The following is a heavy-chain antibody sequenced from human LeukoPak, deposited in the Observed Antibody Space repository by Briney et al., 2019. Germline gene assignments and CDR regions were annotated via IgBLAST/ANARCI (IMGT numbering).Heavy chain of an antibody. CDR2: INPNSGGT. CDR3: ARALSSGWYDPQDY. CDR1: GYTFTGYY. V-gene: IGHV1-2*02. J-gene: IGHJ4*02. D-gene: IGHD6-19*01. Sequence: ASVTVSCKASGYTFTGYYIHWVRPAPGQGLEWMAWINPNSGGTNYAQKFQGRVTMTRDTSISTAYMELSRLRSDDTGVYYCARALSSGWYDPQDYWGQGTLVTVSS.